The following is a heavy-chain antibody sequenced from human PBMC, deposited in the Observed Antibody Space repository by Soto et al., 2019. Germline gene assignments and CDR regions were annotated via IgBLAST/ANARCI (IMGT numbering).Heavy chain of an antibody. D-gene: IGHD3-10*01. V-gene: IGHV2-5*01. CDR2: IYWNDDK. CDR1: GFSLSTSGVG. Sequence: SGPTLVNPTQTLTLTCTFSGFSLSTSGVGVGWIRQPPGKALEWLALIYWNDDKRYSPSLKSRLTITKDTSKNQVVLTMTNMDPVDTATYYCAHRLHYGPENWFDPWGQGTLVTVSS. J-gene: IGHJ5*02. CDR3: AHRLHYGPENWFDP.